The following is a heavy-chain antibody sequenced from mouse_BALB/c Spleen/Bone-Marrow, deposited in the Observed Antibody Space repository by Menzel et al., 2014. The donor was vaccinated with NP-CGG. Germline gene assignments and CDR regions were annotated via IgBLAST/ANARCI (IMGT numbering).Heavy chain of an antibody. CDR1: GYTFTSYW. J-gene: IGHJ4*01. CDR3: TRQYGNYYAMDY. V-gene: IGHV1-69*02. CDR2: IYPSDSYT. D-gene: IGHD2-10*02. Sequence: QVQLQQSGAELVRPGASVKVSCKASGYTFTSYWINWVKQRPGQGLEWIGNIYPSDSYTNYNQNFKDKATLTVDKSSRTAYMQLSSPPSEDSAVYYCTRQYGNYYAMDYWGQGTSVTVSS.